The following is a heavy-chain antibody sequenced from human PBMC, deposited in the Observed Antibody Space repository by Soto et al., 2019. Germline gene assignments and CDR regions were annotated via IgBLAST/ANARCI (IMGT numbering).Heavy chain of an antibody. D-gene: IGHD2-21*01. CDR1: GFTFSNYA. CDR2: VSHEGNNQ. J-gene: IGHJ2*01. Sequence: QVQLVESGGGVVQPGRSLRLSCAVSGFTFSNYAMHWVRQAPGKGLEWVAIVSHEGNNQYYADSAKGRFTISRDNSENTLYLQMNSLRTEDTAVFYCARDGATQMWRPWYFELWGRGTLVTVSS. CDR3: ARDGATQMWRPWYFEL. V-gene: IGHV3-30-3*01.